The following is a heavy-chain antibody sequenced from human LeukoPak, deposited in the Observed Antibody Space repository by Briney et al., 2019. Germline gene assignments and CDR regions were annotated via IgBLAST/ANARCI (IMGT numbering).Heavy chain of an antibody. J-gene: IGHJ4*02. D-gene: IGHD3-3*01. V-gene: IGHV3-23*01. CDR2: ISGSGGST. CDR3: AKEAYDFWSGFPDY. Sequence: QPSETLSLTCTVSGGSISSSSYYWGWIRQPPGKGLEWVSAISGSGGSTYYADSVKGRFTISRDNFKNRLYLQMNSLRAEDTAVYYCAKEAYDFWSGFPDYWGQGILVTVSS. CDR1: GGSISSSSYY.